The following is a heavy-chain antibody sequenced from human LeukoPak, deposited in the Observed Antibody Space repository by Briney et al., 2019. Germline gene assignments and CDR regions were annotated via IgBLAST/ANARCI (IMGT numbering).Heavy chain of an antibody. Sequence: GGSLRLSCAASGFTFSSYAMSWVRQAPGKGLEWVSAISGSGGSTYYAASVKGRFTISRDNSKNTLYLQMNSLRAEDTAVYYCAKSLRHIVVVTAIGDFDYWGQGTLVTVSS. CDR1: GFTFSSYA. CDR3: AKSLRHIVVVTAIGDFDY. D-gene: IGHD2-21*02. V-gene: IGHV3-23*01. J-gene: IGHJ4*02. CDR2: ISGSGGST.